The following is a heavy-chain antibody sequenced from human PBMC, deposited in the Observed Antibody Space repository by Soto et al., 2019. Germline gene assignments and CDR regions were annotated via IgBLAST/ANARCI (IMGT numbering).Heavy chain of an antibody. CDR3: ARDSRLWGSTGWKREDLFDI. CDR2: VIPIFGTP. V-gene: IGHV1-69*18. Sequence: QVQLEQSGAEVKRPGSSVKVSCKTSGGNFNTYPISWVRQAPGHRLEWMGKVIPIFGTPDYAEKFQGSVSINADEATTAVYMVLGSLNSDDSAVYYCARDSRLWGSTGWKREDLFDIWGQGTMVTVSS. J-gene: IGHJ3*02. CDR1: GGNFNTYP. D-gene: IGHD3-16*01.